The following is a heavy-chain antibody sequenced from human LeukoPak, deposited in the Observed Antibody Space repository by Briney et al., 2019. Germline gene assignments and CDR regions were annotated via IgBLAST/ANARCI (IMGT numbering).Heavy chain of an antibody. J-gene: IGHJ4*02. Sequence: GRSLRLSCAASGFTFDDYAMHWVRQAPGKGLEWVSGISWNSGSIGYADSVKGRFTISRDNAKNSLYLQMNSLRPDDTAVYYCVNSQWLLLDYFDSWGQGTLVTVSS. CDR2: ISWNSGSI. CDR1: GFTFDDYA. D-gene: IGHD6-19*01. V-gene: IGHV3-9*01. CDR3: VNSQWLLLDYFDS.